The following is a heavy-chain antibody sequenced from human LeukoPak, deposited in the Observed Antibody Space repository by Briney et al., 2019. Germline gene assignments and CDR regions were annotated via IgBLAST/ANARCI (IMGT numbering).Heavy chain of an antibody. CDR1: GASISSGSNY. J-gene: IGHJ5*02. CDR3: ARGDRVDSSSWYNWFDP. V-gene: IGHV4-39*07. CDR2: IYSSGST. D-gene: IGHD6-13*01. Sequence: PSETLSLTCSVSGASISSGSNYWGWLRQPPGTTLEWIGSIYSSGSTYYNPSLKSRVIIIIDTPKNHFSLTLSSVTAADTAVYYCARGDRVDSSSWYNWFDPWGQGTLVTVSS.